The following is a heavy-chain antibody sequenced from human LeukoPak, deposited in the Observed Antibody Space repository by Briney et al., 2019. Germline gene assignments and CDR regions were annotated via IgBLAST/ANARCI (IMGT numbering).Heavy chain of an antibody. D-gene: IGHD6-19*01. Sequence: GGSLRLSCAASGFTFSSYAMSWVRQAPGKGLEWVSAISGSGGNTYYTDSMKGRFTISRDNSKNTLYLQMNSLRAEDTAVYYCAKDALISCRGAWSQSDYWGQGTLVTVSS. CDR3: AKDALISCRGAWSQSDY. V-gene: IGHV3-23*01. CDR2: ISGSGGNT. CDR1: GFTFSSYA. J-gene: IGHJ4*02.